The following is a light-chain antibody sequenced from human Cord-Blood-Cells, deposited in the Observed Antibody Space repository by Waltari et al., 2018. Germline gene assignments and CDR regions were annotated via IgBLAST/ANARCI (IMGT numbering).Light chain of an antibody. CDR2: DVS. J-gene: IGLJ2*01. Sequence: QSALTQPRSVSGSPGQSVTISCTGTSSDVGGSNYVSWYQQPPGKAPKLMIYDVSKRPSGVPDRFSGSKSGNTASLTISGLQAEDEADYYCCSYAGSVVFGGGTKLTVL. V-gene: IGLV2-11*01. CDR1: SSDVGGSNY. CDR3: CSYAGSVV.